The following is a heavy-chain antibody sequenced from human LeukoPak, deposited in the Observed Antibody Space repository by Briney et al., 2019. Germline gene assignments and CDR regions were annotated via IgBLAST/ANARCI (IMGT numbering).Heavy chain of an antibody. Sequence: PSETLSLTCTVSGGSISSSSYYWGWIRQPPGKGLEWIGSIYYSGSTYYNPSLKSRVTISVDTSKNQFSLKLSSVTAADTAVYYCARDVEWGWFDPWGQGTLVTVSS. CDR3: ARDVEWGWFDP. J-gene: IGHJ5*02. CDR2: IYYSGST. CDR1: GGSISSSSYY. V-gene: IGHV4-39*02. D-gene: IGHD1-26*01.